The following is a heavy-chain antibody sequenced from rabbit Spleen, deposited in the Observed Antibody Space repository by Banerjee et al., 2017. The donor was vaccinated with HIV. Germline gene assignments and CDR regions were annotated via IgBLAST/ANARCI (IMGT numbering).Heavy chain of an antibody. V-gene: IGHV1S45*01. CDR1: GFSFSNKAV. J-gene: IGHJ4*01. CDR3: ARDLAGVIGWNFNL. CDR2: TYAGGGGST. D-gene: IGHD4-1*01. Sequence: QEQLVEYGGDLVQPEGSLTLTCKASGFSFSNKAVMCWVRQAPGKGLEWIACTYAGGGGSTHFDTWAKGRFTVSKSSSTTVTLQMTSLTAAYTAAYFCARDLAGVIGWNFNLWCPGTLVTVS.